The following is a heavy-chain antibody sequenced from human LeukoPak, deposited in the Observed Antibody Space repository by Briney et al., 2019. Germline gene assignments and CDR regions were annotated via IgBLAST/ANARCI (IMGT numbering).Heavy chain of an antibody. CDR2: IYYSGST. D-gene: IGHD6-19*01. CDR3: ARAVAGTFGWFDP. J-gene: IGHJ5*02. Sequence: SETLSLTCTVSGGSMSSYYWSWIRQPPGKGLEWIGYIYYSGSTNYNPSLKSRVTISVDTSKNQFSLKLSSVTAADTAVYYCARAVAGTFGWFDPWGQGTLVTVSS. CDR1: GGSMSSYY. V-gene: IGHV4-59*01.